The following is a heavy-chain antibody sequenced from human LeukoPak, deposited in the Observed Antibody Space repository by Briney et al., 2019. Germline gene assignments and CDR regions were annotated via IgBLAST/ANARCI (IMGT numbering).Heavy chain of an antibody. D-gene: IGHD5-24*01. V-gene: IGHV1-69*13. J-gene: IGHJ4*02. Sequence: ASVKVSCKASGYTFTSYGISWVRQAPGQGLEWMGGIIPIFGTANYAQKFQGRVTITADESTSTAYMELSSLRSEDTAVYYCASSNGYNPKDFDYWGQGTLVAVSS. CDR1: GYTFTSYG. CDR2: IIPIFGTA. CDR3: ASSNGYNPKDFDY.